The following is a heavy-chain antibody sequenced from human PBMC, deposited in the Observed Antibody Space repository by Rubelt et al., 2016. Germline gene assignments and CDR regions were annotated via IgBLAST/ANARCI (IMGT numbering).Heavy chain of an antibody. V-gene: IGHV4-59*04. J-gene: IGHJ4*02. CDR1: GGSVSSDY. Sequence: QVQLQESGPGLVKPSETLSLTCRVSGGSVSSDYWSWIRQPPGKGLEWIGEINHSGSTNYNPSLKSRVTVSVDTSQNQFSLKRGSVSATETAGDYCARHSYGYLQPFRDFDYWGQGTLVTVSS. CDR2: INHSGST. D-gene: IGHD5-18*01. CDR3: ARHSYGYLQPFRDFDY.